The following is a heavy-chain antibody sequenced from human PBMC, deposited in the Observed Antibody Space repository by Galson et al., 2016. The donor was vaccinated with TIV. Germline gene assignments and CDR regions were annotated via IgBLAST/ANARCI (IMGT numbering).Heavy chain of an antibody. J-gene: IGHJ6*02. V-gene: IGHV1-69*13. CDR2: IIPMFGTA. Sequence: SVKVSCKASGGTFSSYVIKRVRQAPGQGLEWMGEIIPMFGTANYAQKFQGRVTITADESTSTAYMELSSLSSEDTAVYYCSKDRNTAFDTHYSYYGLDVWGQGTTVIVSS. D-gene: IGHD5-18*01. CDR3: SKDRNTAFDTHYSYYGLDV. CDR1: GGTFSSYV.